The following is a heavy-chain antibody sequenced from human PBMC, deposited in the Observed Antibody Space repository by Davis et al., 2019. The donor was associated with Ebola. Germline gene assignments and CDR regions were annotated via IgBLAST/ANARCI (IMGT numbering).Heavy chain of an antibody. J-gene: IGHJ6*02. Sequence: SVKVSCKASGYTFTSYDISWVRQVPGQGLEWMGGIIPMFGILSYAQKFQGRVTITADESTSTAYMELSSLRSEDTAVYYCARARRVAARDMDVWGQGTMVTVSS. D-gene: IGHD6-6*01. CDR2: IIPMFGIL. CDR3: ARARRVAARDMDV. CDR1: GYTFTSYD. V-gene: IGHV1-69*13.